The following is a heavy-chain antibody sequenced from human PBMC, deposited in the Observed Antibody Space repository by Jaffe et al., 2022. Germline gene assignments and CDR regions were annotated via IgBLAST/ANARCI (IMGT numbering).Heavy chain of an antibody. V-gene: IGHV4-59*01. CDR1: GGSISSYY. CDR3: ARDFKPYGDYGIGRFDP. D-gene: IGHD4-17*01. CDR2: IYYSGST. Sequence: QVQLQESGPGLVKPSETLSLTCTVSGGSISSYYWSWIRQPPGKGLEWIGYIYYSGSTNYNPSLKSRVTISVDTSKNQFSLKLSSVTAADTAVYYCARDFKPYGDYGIGRFDPWGQGTLVTVSS. J-gene: IGHJ5*02.